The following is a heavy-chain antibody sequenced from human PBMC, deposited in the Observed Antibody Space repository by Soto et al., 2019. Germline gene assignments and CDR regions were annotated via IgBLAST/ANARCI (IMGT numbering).Heavy chain of an antibody. CDR1: GFTFSSYG. J-gene: IGHJ4*02. D-gene: IGHD3-16*01. Sequence: QVQLVESGGGVVQPGRSLRLSCAASGFTFSSYGMHWVRQAPGKGLEWVAVISYEGSNKYYADSVKGRFTISRDNSKNTLYLQMNSLSAEDTAVYYCAKGYVQFDYWGQGTLVTVSS. CDR2: ISYEGSNK. CDR3: AKGYVQFDY. V-gene: IGHV3-30*18.